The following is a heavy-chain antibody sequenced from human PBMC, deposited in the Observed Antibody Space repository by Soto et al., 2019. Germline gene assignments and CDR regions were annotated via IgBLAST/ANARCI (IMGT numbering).Heavy chain of an antibody. V-gene: IGHV3-21*01. D-gene: IGHD2-2*01. J-gene: IGHJ6*02. CDR1: GSTFSSYS. Sequence: EVQLVESGGGLVKPGGSLRLSCAASGSTFSSYSMNWVRQAPGKGLEWVSSISSSSSYIYYADSVKGRFTISRDNAKNSLYLQMNSLRAEDTAVYYCARDCSSCYPYYYYGMDVWGQGTTVTVSS. CDR2: ISSSSSYI. CDR3: ARDCSSCYPYYYYGMDV.